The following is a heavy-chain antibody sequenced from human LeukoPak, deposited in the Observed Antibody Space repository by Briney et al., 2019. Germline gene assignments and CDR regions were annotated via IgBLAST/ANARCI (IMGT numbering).Heavy chain of an antibody. Sequence: SETLSLTCAVYGGSFSGYYWSWIRQPPGKGLEWIGEINHSGSTNYNPSLKSRVTISVDTSKNQFSPKLSSVTAADTAVYYCARDFAIVGATMYYGMDVWGQGTTVTVSS. CDR3: ARDFAIVGATMYYGMDV. J-gene: IGHJ6*02. CDR1: GGSFSGYY. V-gene: IGHV4-34*01. D-gene: IGHD1-26*01. CDR2: INHSGST.